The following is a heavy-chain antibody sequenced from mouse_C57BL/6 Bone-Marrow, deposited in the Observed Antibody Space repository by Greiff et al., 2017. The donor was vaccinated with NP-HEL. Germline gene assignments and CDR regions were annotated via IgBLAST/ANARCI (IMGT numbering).Heavy chain of an antibody. Sequence: VQLQQSGPVLVKPGASVKMSCKASGYTFTDYYMNWVKQSPGKSLEWIGDINPYNGGTSYNQKFKGKATLTVDKASSTAYMELNSLTSEDSAVYYCARLDDYDRSFAYWGQGALVTVSA. J-gene: IGHJ3*01. CDR3: ARLDDYDRSFAY. D-gene: IGHD2-4*01. CDR2: INPYNGGT. V-gene: IGHV1-19*01. CDR1: GYTFTDYY.